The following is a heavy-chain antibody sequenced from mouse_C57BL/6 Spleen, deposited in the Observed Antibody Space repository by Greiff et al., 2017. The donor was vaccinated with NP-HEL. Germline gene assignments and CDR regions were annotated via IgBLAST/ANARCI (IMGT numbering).Heavy chain of an antibody. J-gene: IGHJ1*03. D-gene: IGHD1-1*01. CDR2: ISGGGGNT. CDR1: GFTFSSYT. Sequence: EVLLVESGGGLVKPGGSLKLSCAASGFTFSSYTMSWVRQTPEKRLEWVATISGGGGNTYYPDSVKGRFTISRDNAKNTLYLQMSRLRSEDTALYYCERHVYGSSYVDVEGWGTGTTVTVAS. CDR3: ERHVYGSSYVDVEG. V-gene: IGHV5-9*01.